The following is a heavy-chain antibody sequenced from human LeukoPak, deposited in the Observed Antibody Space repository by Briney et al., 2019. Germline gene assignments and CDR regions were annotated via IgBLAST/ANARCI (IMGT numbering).Heavy chain of an antibody. V-gene: IGHV3-48*03. CDR3: ARVPEPYYYGMDV. CDR1: GFTFSSYE. CDR2: ISSSCSTI. Sequence: GESLRLSCAASGFTFSSYEMNWVRQAPAKGLDSVSYISSSCSTIYYADSVKGRFTISRDNAKTSLYLQMNSLRAEDTAVYYCARVPEPYYYGMDVWGQGTTVTVSS. D-gene: IGHD1-14*01. J-gene: IGHJ6*02.